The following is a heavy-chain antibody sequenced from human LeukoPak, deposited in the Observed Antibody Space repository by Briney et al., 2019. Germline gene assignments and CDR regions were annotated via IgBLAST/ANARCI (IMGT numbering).Heavy chain of an antibody. J-gene: IGHJ6*02. Sequence: ASVKVSCKASGYTFTGYYMHWVRQAPGQGLEWMGWINPNSGGTNYAQKFQGRVTMTRDTSISTAYMELSRLRSDDTAVYFCARGRLLWFGESIYGLDVWGQGTTVTVSS. CDR1: GYTFTGYY. V-gene: IGHV1-2*02. CDR3: ARGRLLWFGESIYGLDV. CDR2: INPNSGGT. D-gene: IGHD3-10*01.